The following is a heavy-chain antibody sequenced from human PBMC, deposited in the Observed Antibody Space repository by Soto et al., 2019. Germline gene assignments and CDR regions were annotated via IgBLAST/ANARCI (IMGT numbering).Heavy chain of an antibody. Sequence: AVKVSCKASGGTFSSHAISSVRQAPGQGLEWMGGIIPIFGTANYAQQFQGRVTITADKSTSTAYMELSSLRSEDTAVYYCAYGSGSYYNINWHFDLWGRGTLVTASS. J-gene: IGHJ2*01. CDR2: IIPIFGTA. D-gene: IGHD3-10*01. CDR3: AYGSGSYYNINWHFDL. CDR1: GGTFSSHA. V-gene: IGHV1-69*06.